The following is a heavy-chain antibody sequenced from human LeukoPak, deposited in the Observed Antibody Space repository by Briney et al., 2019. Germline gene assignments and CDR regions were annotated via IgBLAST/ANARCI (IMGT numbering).Heavy chain of an antibody. CDR2: INHSGST. J-gene: IGHJ3*02. Sequence: SETLSLTCAVYGRSFSGYYWSWIRQPPGKGLEWIGEINHSGSTNYNPSLKSRVTISVDTSKNQFSLKLSSVTAADTAVHYCARGLDAFDIWGQGTMVTVSS. CDR1: GRSFSGYY. V-gene: IGHV4-34*01. CDR3: ARGLDAFDI.